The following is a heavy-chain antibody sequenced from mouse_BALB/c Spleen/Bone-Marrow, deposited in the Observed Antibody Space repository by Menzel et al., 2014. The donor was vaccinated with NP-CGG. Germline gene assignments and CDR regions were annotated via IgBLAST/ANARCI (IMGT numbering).Heavy chain of an antibody. V-gene: IGHV2-2*02. CDR3: ARGLYYDYEFAY. CDR1: GFSLTSYG. J-gene: IGHJ3*01. D-gene: IGHD2-4*01. CDR2: IWSGGST. Sequence: QVHVKQSGPGLVQPSQSLSITCTVSGFSLTSYGLHWVRQSPGKGLEWLGVIWSGGSTDYNAAFISRLSISKDNSKSXVFFKMNSLQANDTAIYYCARGLYYDYEFAYWGQGTLVTVSA.